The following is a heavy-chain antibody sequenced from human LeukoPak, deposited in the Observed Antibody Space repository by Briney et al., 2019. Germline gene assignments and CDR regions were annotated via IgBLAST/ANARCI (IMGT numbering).Heavy chain of an antibody. CDR2: FYHSGST. CDR3: ATFDSSGYSDAFDL. J-gene: IGHJ3*01. Sequence: SETLSLTCTVSGGSIRRSSYYWGWIRQTPGKGLEWIGSFYHSGSTYYNPSLQSRVTISVDTSKNQFSLKLSSVTAADTAVYYCATFDSSGYSDAFDLWGQGTMVTVSS. CDR1: GGSIRRSSYY. V-gene: IGHV4-39*07. D-gene: IGHD3-22*01.